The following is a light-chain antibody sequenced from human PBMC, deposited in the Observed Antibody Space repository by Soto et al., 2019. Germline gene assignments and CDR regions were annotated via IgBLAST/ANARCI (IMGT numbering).Light chain of an antibody. J-gene: IGKJ5*01. CDR2: DAS. Sequence: DIQMTQSPSSLSASVGNRVTITCQASQDIATYLNWYQQKPGKAPXXLXYDASNLETGVPSRFSGSGSGTDFTLTITSMQPEDIASYYCHQFEDFPRAIIFGQGTRLEIK. CDR1: QDIATY. CDR3: HQFEDFPRAII. V-gene: IGKV1-33*01.